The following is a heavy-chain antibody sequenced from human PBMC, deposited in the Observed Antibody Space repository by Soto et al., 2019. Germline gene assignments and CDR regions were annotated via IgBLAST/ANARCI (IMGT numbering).Heavy chain of an antibody. V-gene: IGHV4-4*02. CDR3: ARVAIAAAALYYYYYGMDV. Sequence: SETLSLTCAVSGGSISGSNWWSWVRQPPGKGLEWIGEIYHSGSTNYNPSLKSRVTISVDKSKNQFSLKLSSVTAADTAVYYCARVAIAAAALYYYYYGMDVWGQGTTVTVSS. J-gene: IGHJ6*02. CDR1: GGSISGSNW. CDR2: IYHSGST. D-gene: IGHD6-13*01.